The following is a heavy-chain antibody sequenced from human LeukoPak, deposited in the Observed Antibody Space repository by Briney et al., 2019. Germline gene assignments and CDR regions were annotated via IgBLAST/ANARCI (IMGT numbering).Heavy chain of an antibody. CDR2: ISHAGDT. CDR1: GYSIARGYN. J-gene: IGHJ4*02. Sequence: SETLSLTCTVSGYSIARGYNWGWVRQSPGKGLEWIASISHAGDTYYNPSLKSRVTISVNTSKNHFSLNLASVTAPDTAVYFCGRGEVGEFDHWGQGTLVTVSS. V-gene: IGHV4-38-2*02. CDR3: GRGEVGEFDH. D-gene: IGHD1-26*01.